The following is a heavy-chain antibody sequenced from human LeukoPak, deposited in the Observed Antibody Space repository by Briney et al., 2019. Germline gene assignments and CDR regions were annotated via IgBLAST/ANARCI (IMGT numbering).Heavy chain of an antibody. CDR2: INSDGSST. Sequence: PGGSLRLSCAASGFTFSSYWMHWVRQAPGKGLVWVSRINSDGSSTSYADSVKGRFTISRDNSKNTLYLQMNSLRAEDTAVYYCARDRGSSGYKGAFDIWGQGTMVTVSS. D-gene: IGHD3-22*01. CDR3: ARDRGSSGYKGAFDI. V-gene: IGHV3-74*01. J-gene: IGHJ3*02. CDR1: GFTFSSYW.